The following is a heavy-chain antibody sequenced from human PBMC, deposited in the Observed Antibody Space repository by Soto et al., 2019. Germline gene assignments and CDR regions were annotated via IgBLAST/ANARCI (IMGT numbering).Heavy chain of an antibody. J-gene: IGHJ4*02. CDR2: ISAYNGNT. V-gene: IGHV1-18*01. CDR3: ARTHVLRYFDWLTHFDY. CDR1: GYTFTSYG. D-gene: IGHD3-9*01. Sequence: ASVKVSCKASGYTFTSYGISWVRQAPGQGLEWMGWISAYNGNTNYAQKLQGRVTMTTDTSTSTAYMELRSLRSDDTAVYYCARTHVLRYFDWLTHFDYWGQGTLVTVSS.